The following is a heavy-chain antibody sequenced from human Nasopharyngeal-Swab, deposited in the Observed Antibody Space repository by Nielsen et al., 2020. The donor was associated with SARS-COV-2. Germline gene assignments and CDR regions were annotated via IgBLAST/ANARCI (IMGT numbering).Heavy chain of an antibody. Sequence: GESLKISCAASGFTFSSYAVHWVRQAPGKGLEWVAVISYDGSNKYYADSVKGRFTISRDNSKYTLYLQMDSLRAEDTAVYYCARGRYCSTTSCYAAYYYHYVDVWDKGTMVTVSS. CDR3: ARGRYCSTTSCYAAYYYHYVDV. J-gene: IGHJ6*03. D-gene: IGHD2-2*01. CDR1: GFTFSSYA. V-gene: IGHV3-30-3*01. CDR2: ISYDGSNK.